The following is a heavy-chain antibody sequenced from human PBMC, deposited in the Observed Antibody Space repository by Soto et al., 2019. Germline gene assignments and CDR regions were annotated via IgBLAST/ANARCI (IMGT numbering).Heavy chain of an antibody. CDR2: ISAYNGNT. J-gene: IGHJ4*02. CDR1: GYTFTSYG. D-gene: IGHD1-26*01. CDR3: ARNSGSYQGHFDY. V-gene: IGHV1-18*01. Sequence: ASVKVSCKASGYTFTSYGISWVRQAPGQGLEWMGWISAYNGNTNYAQKFQGRVTITADESTSTAYMELSSLRSEDTAVYYCARNSGSYQGHFDYWGQGTLVTVSS.